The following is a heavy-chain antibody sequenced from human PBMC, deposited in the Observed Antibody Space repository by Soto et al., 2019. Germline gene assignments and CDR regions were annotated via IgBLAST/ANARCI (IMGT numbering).Heavy chain of an antibody. CDR1: GFTFSSYA. J-gene: IGHJ5*01. V-gene: IGHV3-48*03. D-gene: IGHD1-1*01. Sequence: GGSLRLSCTASGFTFSSYAMNWVRQAPGKGLEWISYISVSGGSIYYADSVKGRFTISRDNAKKSLFLQINSLRDDDTAVYYCARNGSRDRRRAGFYKWLYSWGEGTELAVSS. CDR3: ARNGSRDRRRAGFYKWLYS. CDR2: ISVSGGSI.